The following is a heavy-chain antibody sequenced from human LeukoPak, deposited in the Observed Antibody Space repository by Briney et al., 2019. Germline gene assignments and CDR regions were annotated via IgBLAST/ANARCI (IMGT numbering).Heavy chain of an antibody. J-gene: IGHJ4*02. V-gene: IGHV3-23*01. D-gene: IGHD2-21*01. CDR1: GFTFSSYA. CDR2: IIGSGGIT. Sequence: GGSLRLSCAASGFTFSSYAMSWVPQAPGKGLEWLSAIIGSGGITYYADSVKSRLTISRDNSKNTLYLQMNSLRAEDTAVYYCARYSRYFDYWGQGTLVTVSS. CDR3: ARYSRYFDY.